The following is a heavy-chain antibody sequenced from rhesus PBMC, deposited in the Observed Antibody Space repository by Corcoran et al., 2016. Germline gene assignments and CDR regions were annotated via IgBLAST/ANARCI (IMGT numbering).Heavy chain of an antibody. CDR3: ARVLYSNYLY. J-gene: IGHJ4*01. CDR2: IRSKPNKYET. D-gene: IGHD4-23*01. V-gene: IGHV3-118*01. Sequence: EVQLVESGGGLVQPGGSLRLSCAASGFTFSSSAMHWVRQASGKGLEWVGRIRSKPNKYETVYAASVKGRFTISRDDSKNMAYLQMNSLKTEDTAVYYCARVLYSNYLYWGQGVLVTVSS. CDR1: GFTFSSSA.